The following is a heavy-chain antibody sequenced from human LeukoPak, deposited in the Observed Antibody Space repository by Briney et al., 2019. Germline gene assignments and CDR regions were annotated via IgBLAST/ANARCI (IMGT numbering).Heavy chain of an antibody. V-gene: IGHV3-30*02. CDR2: IRNDGSNK. D-gene: IGHD6-13*01. CDR1: GFTFSSYG. Sequence: GGSLRLSCAASGFTFSSYGMHWVRQAPGKGLEWVAFIRNDGSNKYYADSVKGRFTISRDNSKNTLYLQMNSLRAEDTAVYYCAKGGGSRHYMDVWGKGTTVTVSS. CDR3: AKGGGSRHYMDV. J-gene: IGHJ6*03.